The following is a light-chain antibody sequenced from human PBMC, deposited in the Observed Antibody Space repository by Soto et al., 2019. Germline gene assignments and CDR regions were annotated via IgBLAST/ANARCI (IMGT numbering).Light chain of an antibody. CDR2: GAY. CDR1: QSVSSN. V-gene: IGKV3-15*01. CDR3: QQYNNWPQT. Sequence: EIVMTQSPATLSVSPGERATLSCRASQSVSSNLAWYQQKPGQAPRLLIYGAYTRATGIPARFSGNGSGTKFTLTISSLQSEDFAVYYCQQYNNWPQTFGQGTKGDIK. J-gene: IGKJ1*01.